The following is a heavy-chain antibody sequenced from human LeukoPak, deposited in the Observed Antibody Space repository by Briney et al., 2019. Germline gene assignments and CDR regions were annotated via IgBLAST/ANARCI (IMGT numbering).Heavy chain of an antibody. CDR2: IYYSGST. CDR1: GGSISSYY. Sequence: PSKTLSLTCTVSGGSISSYYWSWIRQLPGKGLEWIGYIYYSGSTNYNPSLKSRVTISVDTSKNQFSLKLSSVTAADTAVYYCARGDGYNSDYWGQGTLVTVSS. J-gene: IGHJ4*02. D-gene: IGHD5-24*01. V-gene: IGHV4-59*01. CDR3: ARGDGYNSDY.